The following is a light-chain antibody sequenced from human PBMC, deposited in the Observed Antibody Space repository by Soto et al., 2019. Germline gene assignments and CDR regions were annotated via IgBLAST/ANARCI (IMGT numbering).Light chain of an antibody. J-gene: IGLJ1*01. V-gene: IGLV2-8*01. CDR2: EVT. Sequence: QPALGQPPSASGSPGQSLTISCTWTSSDVGFYNFVSWYQQLPGKAPKLVIYEVTKRPSGVPDRFSGSKSGSTASLTVSGLQADDEADYYCASSAGTKLFVFGSGTKVTVL. CDR3: ASSAGTKLFV. CDR1: SSDVGFYNF.